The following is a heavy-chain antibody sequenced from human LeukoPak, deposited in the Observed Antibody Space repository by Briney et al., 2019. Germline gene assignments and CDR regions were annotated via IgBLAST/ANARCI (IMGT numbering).Heavy chain of an antibody. CDR1: GFTFSSHS. J-gene: IGHJ4*02. D-gene: IGHD2-2*01. Sequence: PGGSLTLACAASGFTFSSHSMSWVRQAPGDGLEWVSAISGSGGSTYYADSVKGRFTTSRDTSTNTLYLQMNSLRAADMAVYYCAKGLMYQVLRSRCFDYWGQGTLVTVSS. V-gene: IGHV3-23*01. CDR3: AKGLMYQVLRSRCFDY. CDR2: ISGSGGST.